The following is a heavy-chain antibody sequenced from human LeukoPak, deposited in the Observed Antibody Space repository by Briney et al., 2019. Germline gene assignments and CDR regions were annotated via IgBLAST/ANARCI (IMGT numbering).Heavy chain of an antibody. D-gene: IGHD3-3*01. CDR1: GYTFGDYA. CDR2: IRTKTYAEAT. V-gene: IGHV3-49*03. Sequence: GGSLRLSCTVSGYTFGDYALTWFRQAPGKGLEWVGFIRTKTYAEATEYAASAKGTFTFSRDDSNSIAHLQMNSLKTEDTAVYYCSRGLRFPDVWGKGTTVTVSS. J-gene: IGHJ6*04. CDR3: SRGLRFPDV.